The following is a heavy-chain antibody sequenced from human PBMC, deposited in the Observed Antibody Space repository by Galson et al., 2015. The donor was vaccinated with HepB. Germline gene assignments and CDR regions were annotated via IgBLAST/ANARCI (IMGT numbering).Heavy chain of an antibody. CDR3: IRLGDLSGYSSR. D-gene: IGHD2-2*01. CDR2: IRSKANYYAT. J-gene: IGHJ4*02. CDR1: GFIFSGSA. V-gene: IGHV3-73*01. Sequence: LRLSCAASGFIFSGSAIDWVRQASGKGPEWVGRIRSKANYYATLYVPSLKGRFTISRDDSKNMAYLHMRSLETEDTAVYYCIRLGDLSGYSSRWGQGTLVTVSS.